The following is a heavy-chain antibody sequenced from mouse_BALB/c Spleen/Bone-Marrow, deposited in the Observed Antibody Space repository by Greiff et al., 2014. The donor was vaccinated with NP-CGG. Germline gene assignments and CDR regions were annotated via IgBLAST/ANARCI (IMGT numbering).Heavy chain of an antibody. V-gene: IGHV1S132*01. J-gene: IGHJ1*01. Sequence: VQLQQFGAELVKPGASVKLSCKTSGYTFTSYWIQWVKQRPGQGLGWIGEIFPGTGTTYYNEKFKGKATLTIDTSSSTAYMQLSSLTSEDSAVYFCAREGSRLRGYFDVWGAGTTVTVSS. CDR2: IFPGTGTT. D-gene: IGHD1-1*01. CDR1: GYTFTSYW. CDR3: AREGSRLRGYFDV.